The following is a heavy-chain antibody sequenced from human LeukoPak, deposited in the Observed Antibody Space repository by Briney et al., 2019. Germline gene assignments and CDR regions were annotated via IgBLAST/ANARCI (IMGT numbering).Heavy chain of an antibody. J-gene: IGHJ4*02. D-gene: IGHD3-3*01. Sequence: GGSLRLSCAASGFTFSSYSMNWVRQAPGKGLEWVSSISSSSSYIYYADSVKGRFTISRDNAKNSLYLQMNSLRAEDTAVYYCATLREDYDFWSGYLNYWGQGTLVTVSS. CDR1: GFTFSSYS. V-gene: IGHV3-21*01. CDR3: ATLREDYDFWSGYLNY. CDR2: ISSSSSYI.